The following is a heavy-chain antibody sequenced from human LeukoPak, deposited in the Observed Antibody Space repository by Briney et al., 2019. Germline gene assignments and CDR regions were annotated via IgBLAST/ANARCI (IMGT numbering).Heavy chain of an antibody. CDR3: AREVDY. J-gene: IGHJ4*02. CDR2: INPNSGGT. CDR1: GYPFSNYD. V-gene: IGHV1-2*02. Sequence: ASVTVSCKASGYPFSNYDINWVRQAPGQGLEWMGWINPNSGGTNYAQKFQGRVTMTRDTSISTAYMELSRLRSDDTAVYYCAREVDYWGQGTLVTVSS.